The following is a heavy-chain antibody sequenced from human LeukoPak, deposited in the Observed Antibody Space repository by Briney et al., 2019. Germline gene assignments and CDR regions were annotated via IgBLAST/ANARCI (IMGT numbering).Heavy chain of an antibody. CDR3: ARIRYYASGSYLFDH. V-gene: IGHV4-59*01. CDR1: GGSISSYY. J-gene: IGHJ4*02. Sequence: SETLSLTCTVSGGSISSYYWSWIRQPPGKGLEWIGSIYHSGSTYYNPSLKSRVTISVDTSKNQFSLKLSSVTAADTAVYYCARIRYYASGSYLFDHWGQGTLVTVSS. D-gene: IGHD3-10*01. CDR2: IYHSGST.